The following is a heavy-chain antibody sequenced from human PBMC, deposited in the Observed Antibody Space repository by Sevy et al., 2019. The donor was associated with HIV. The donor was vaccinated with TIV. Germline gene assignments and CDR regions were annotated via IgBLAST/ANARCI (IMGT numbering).Heavy chain of an antibody. CDR2: INTYNGNT. Sequence: ASVKVSCKAFGYTFTSYTISWVRQAPGQGLEWMGWINTYNGNTNRAHKVQGRVTLTTDTTGTAYLELGSLRYDDTAVYYCARDTREKSFDYWGQGTVVTVSS. V-gene: IGHV1-18*01. J-gene: IGHJ4*02. CDR3: ARDTREKSFDY. CDR1: GYTFTSYT.